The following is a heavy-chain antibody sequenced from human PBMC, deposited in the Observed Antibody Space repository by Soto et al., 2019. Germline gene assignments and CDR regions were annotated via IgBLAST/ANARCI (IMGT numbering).Heavy chain of an antibody. CDR1: GGSASSGGGNY. CDR2: IYYSGST. Sequence: PSETLSLTCTVSGGSASSGGGNYWSWIRQHPGKGLEWIGYIYYSGSTYYTPSLKSRVTISLDTSKNQFSLKLSSVTAADTAVYFCARAPNSWYVYFADWGQGTLVTVSS. D-gene: IGHD6-13*01. V-gene: IGHV4-31*03. CDR3: ARAPNSWYVYFAD. J-gene: IGHJ4*02.